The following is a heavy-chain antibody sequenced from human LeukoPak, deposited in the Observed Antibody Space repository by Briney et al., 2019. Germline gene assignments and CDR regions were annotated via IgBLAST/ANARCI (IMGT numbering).Heavy chain of an antibody. V-gene: IGHV4-34*01. J-gene: IGHJ4*02. CDR1: GGSFSGYY. Sequence: KPSETLSLTCAVYGGSFSGYYWSWIRQPPGKGLEWIGEINHSGSTNYNPSLKSRVTISVDTSKNQFSLKLSSVTAADTAVYYCARALRFFDYWGQGTLVTVSS. D-gene: IGHD3-3*01. CDR2: INHSGST. CDR3: ARALRFFDY.